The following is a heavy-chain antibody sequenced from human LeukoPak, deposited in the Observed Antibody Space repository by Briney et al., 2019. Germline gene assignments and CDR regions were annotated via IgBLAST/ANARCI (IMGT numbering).Heavy chain of an antibody. J-gene: IGHJ6*03. V-gene: IGHV5-51*01. CDR2: IYPGDSDT. CDR3: ARHTRDLDYYYYMDV. D-gene: IGHD1-26*01. Sequence: GESLKISCKGSGYSFTSYWIGWVRQMPGKGLEWMGIIYPGDSDTRYSPSFQGQVTISADKSISTAYLQWSSLKASDTAMYYCARHTRDLDYYYYMDVWGKGTTVTVSS. CDR1: GYSFTSYW.